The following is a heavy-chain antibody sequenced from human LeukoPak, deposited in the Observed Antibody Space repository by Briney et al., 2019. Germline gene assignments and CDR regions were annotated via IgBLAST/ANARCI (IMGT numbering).Heavy chain of an antibody. V-gene: IGHV3-7*01. D-gene: IGHD6-19*01. Sequence: PGGSLRLSCAASGFTFSSYWMSWVRQAPGKGLEWVANIKQDGSEKYYVDSVKGRFTISRDNAKNSLYLQMNSLRAEDTAVYYCARDPSIAVAGTEDYYYYGMDVWGQGTTVTVSS. CDR3: ARDPSIAVAGTEDYYYYGMDV. J-gene: IGHJ6*02. CDR2: IKQDGSEK. CDR1: GFTFSSYW.